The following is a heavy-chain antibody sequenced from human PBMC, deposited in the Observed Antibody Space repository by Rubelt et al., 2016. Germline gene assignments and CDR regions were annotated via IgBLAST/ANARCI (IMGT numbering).Heavy chain of an antibody. J-gene: IGHJ4*02. CDR3: ARALQHGSFYFDY. CDR2: INTEGSIT. V-gene: IGHV3-74*01. Sequence: EVQLVESGGGLVQPGGSLRLSCAASGFTLSSYWMHWVRQAPGKVLVWVSRINTEGSITNYADSVKGRFTISRDNAKNTVYLEMNSLRAEDTAVDYCARALQHGSFYFDYWGQGILVTVSS. D-gene: IGHD3-16*02. CDR1: GFTLSSYW.